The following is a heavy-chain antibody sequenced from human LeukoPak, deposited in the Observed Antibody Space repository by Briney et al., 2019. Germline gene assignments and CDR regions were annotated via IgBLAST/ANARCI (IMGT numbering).Heavy chain of an antibody. CDR1: GFTFSSYA. J-gene: IGHJ4*02. CDR2: IISSGGVT. V-gene: IGHV3-23*01. CDR3: AKGTDY. Sequence: PGGSLRLSCAASGFTFSSYAMHWVRQAPGKGLEWVSSIISSGGVTYYADSLKGRFTISRDNSKNTLHLQMNSLKAEDTAVYYCAKGTDYWGQGTLVTVSS.